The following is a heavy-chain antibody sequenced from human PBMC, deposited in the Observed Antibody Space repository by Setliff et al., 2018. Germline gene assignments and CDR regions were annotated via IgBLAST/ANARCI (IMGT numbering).Heavy chain of an antibody. CDR1: GYTFATYG. J-gene: IGHJ4*02. Sequence: ASVKVSCKASGYTFATYGISWVRQAPGQGLEWMGWISPCNSNTNYAQNFQGRVTMTTDTSTSTAYMELRSLRSDDTAMYYCARDLSTTVMTRSWYYFDYWGQGTLVTVPS. D-gene: IGHD4-17*01. CDR3: ARDLSTTVMTRSWYYFDY. V-gene: IGHV1-18*01. CDR2: ISPCNSNT.